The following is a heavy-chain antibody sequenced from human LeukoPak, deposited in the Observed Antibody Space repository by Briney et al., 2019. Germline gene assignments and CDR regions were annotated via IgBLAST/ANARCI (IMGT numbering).Heavy chain of an antibody. J-gene: IGHJ4*02. CDR1: GFTFSTYP. Sequence: LPGGSLRLSCAASGFTFSTYPMNWVRQAPGKGLEWISHIRGSGTTDYADSVKGRFTISRDNAKNSLYLQLSSLRVEDTAVYYCARDYDYGFDNWGQGTLVTVSS. D-gene: IGHD4-17*01. V-gene: IGHV3-48*01. CDR3: ARDYDYGFDN. CDR2: IRGSGTT.